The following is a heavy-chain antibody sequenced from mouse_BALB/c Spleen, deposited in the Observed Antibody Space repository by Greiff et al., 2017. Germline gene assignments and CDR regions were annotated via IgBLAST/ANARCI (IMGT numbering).Heavy chain of an antibody. CDR3: ARDWNYYGFAY. Sequence: EVQLQESGPGLVKPSQSLSLTCSVTGYSITSGYYWNWIRQFPGNKLEWMGYISYDGSNNYNPSLKNRISITRDTSKNQFFLKLNSVTTEDTATYYCARDWNYYGFAYWGQGTLVTVSA. CDR2: ISYDGSN. V-gene: IGHV3-6*02. D-gene: IGHD1-1*01. CDR1: GYSITSGYY. J-gene: IGHJ3*01.